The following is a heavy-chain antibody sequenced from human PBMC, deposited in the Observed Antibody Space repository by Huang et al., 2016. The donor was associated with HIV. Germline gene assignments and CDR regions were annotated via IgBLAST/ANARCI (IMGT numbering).Heavy chain of an antibody. J-gene: IGHJ5*02. D-gene: IGHD6-19*01. CDR1: GFSFSSYT. CDR2: IRGSDNTT. CDR3: AKDRVAGTGHCFDP. Sequence: EVKLLESGGGLVQPGGSLRLSCAASGFSFSSYTMTWVRQAQGKGLEWGSCIRGSDNTTFYADSVKGRFTISRDNSKNTLYLQMKSLRVDDTAVYYCAKDRVAGTGHCFDPWGQGTLVTVSS. V-gene: IGHV3-23*01.